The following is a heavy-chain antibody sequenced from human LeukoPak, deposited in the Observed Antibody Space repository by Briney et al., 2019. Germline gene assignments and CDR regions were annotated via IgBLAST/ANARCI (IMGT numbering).Heavy chain of an antibody. Sequence: GGSLRLSCAASGFTFSSYAMSWVRQAPGKGLEWVSAISGSGGSTYYADSVKGRFTISRDNSKNTLYLQMNSLRAEDTAVYYCASLGYCSGGSCQYNWFDPWGQGTLVTVSS. CDR3: ASLGYCSGGSCQYNWFDP. V-gene: IGHV3-23*01. J-gene: IGHJ5*02. CDR2: ISGSGGST. CDR1: GFTFSSYA. D-gene: IGHD2-15*01.